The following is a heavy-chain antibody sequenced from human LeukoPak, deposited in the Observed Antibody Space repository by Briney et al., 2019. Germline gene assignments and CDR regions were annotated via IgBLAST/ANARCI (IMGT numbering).Heavy chain of an antibody. CDR3: ARSPVAYYYMDV. J-gene: IGHJ6*03. CDR1: GYSISSGYY. Sequence: SETLSLTCTVSGYSISSGYYWGWIRQPPGKGLEWIGSGSTYYNPSLKSRVTISVDTSKNQFSLKLTSVTAADTAVYYCARSPVAYYYMDVWGKGTTVTVSS. D-gene: IGHD4-23*01. CDR2: SGST. V-gene: IGHV4-38-2*02.